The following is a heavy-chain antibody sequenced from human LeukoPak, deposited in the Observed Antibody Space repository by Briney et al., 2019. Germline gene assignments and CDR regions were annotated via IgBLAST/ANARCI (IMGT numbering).Heavy chain of an antibody. CDR2: INWNGGST. J-gene: IGHJ4*02. CDR3: VKVAKYYYGSETYYFFEH. V-gene: IGHV3-20*04. CDR1: GFTFDDYG. D-gene: IGHD3-10*01. Sequence: GGSLRLSCAASGFTFDDYGMSWVRQAPGKGLEWVSAINWNGGSTGYADSVKGRFTISRDNAKNSLDLQMNSLRVEDTGIYYCVKVAKYYYGSETYYFFEHWGQGTPVTASS.